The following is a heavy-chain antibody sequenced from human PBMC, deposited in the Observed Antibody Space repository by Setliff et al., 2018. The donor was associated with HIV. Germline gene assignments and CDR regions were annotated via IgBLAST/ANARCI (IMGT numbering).Heavy chain of an antibody. CDR3: ARDIESGYIHWFGELKGYYIDV. V-gene: IGHV3-21*01. CDR2: ISSSSSYI. Sequence: GGSLRLSCAASGFTFNSYSMNWVRQAPGKGLEWVSSISSSSSYIYYADSVKGRFTISRDNAKNSLYLQMNSLRAEDTAVYYCARDIESGYIHWFGELKGYYIDVWGKGTTVTVSS. J-gene: IGHJ6*03. D-gene: IGHD3-10*01. CDR1: GFTFNSYS.